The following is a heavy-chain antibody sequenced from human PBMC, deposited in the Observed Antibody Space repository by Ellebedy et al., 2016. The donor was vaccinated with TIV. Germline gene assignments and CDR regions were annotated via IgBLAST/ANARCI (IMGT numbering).Heavy chain of an antibody. CDR1: GFTFNRYV. V-gene: IGHV3-30*18. J-gene: IGHJ6*02. D-gene: IGHD1-26*01. CDR3: AKDHEWAGFMAVDYGMDV. Sequence: GESLKISXVASGFTFNRYVFHWVRQAPGKGLEWVANISFDGTRIAYAASVKGRFTISRENSMNAVYLQMNSLRGEDTAQYYCAKDHEWAGFMAVDYGMDVWGQGTTVTVSS. CDR2: ISFDGTRI.